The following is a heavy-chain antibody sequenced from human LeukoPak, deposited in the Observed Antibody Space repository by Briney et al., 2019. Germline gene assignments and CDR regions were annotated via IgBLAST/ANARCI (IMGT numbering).Heavy chain of an antibody. CDR2: IYYSGST. CDR1: GGSISSYY. Sequence: SETLSLTCTVSGGSISSYYWSWIRQPPGKGLEWIGYIYYSGSTNYNPSLKSRVTISVDTSKNQFSLKLSSVTAADTAVYYCARRSWYGGGWFDPWGQGTLVTVSS. CDR3: ARRSWYGGGWFDP. D-gene: IGHD6-13*01. V-gene: IGHV4-59*12. J-gene: IGHJ5*02.